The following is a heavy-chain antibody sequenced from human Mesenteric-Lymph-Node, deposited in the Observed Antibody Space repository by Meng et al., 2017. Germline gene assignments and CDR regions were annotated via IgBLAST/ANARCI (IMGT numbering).Heavy chain of an antibody. D-gene: IGHD6-19*01. V-gene: IGHV1-18*01. Sequence: ASVKVSCKASGYIFTSYGINWVRQAPGQGLEWIGWISTYNGDTRYGQEIQGRVTMTTDASTGTAYIELRSLRSDDTAMYYCTKSSYSGHQYSDYWGQGTLVTVSS. CDR3: TKSSYSGHQYSDY. J-gene: IGHJ4*02. CDR1: GYIFTSYG. CDR2: ISTYNGDT.